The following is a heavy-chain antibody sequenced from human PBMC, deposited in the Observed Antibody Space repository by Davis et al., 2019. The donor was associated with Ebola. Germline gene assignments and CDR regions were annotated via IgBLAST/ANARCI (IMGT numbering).Heavy chain of an antibody. Sequence: ASVKVSCKASTYTFTAYYIHWVRQAPGQGLEWMGWINTNTGNPTYAQGFRGRFVLSLDTSVSTAYLQISSLKAEDTAVYYCARITMVRGIMELDYWGQGTLVTVSS. CDR2: INTNTGNP. J-gene: IGHJ4*02. V-gene: IGHV7-4-1*02. CDR3: ARITMVRGIMELDY. CDR1: TYTFTAYY. D-gene: IGHD3-10*01.